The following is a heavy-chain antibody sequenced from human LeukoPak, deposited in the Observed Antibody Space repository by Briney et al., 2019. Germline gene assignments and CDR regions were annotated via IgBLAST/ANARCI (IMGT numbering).Heavy chain of an antibody. Sequence: GGSLRLSCAASGFTFSSYGMDWVRQAPGKGLEWVAVIGYDGSEKHYADSVKGRFSISRDNSKNALSLQMNSLRVEDTAVYFCARPRLFKGVFDDWGQGTVVTVSS. V-gene: IGHV3-33*01. J-gene: IGHJ3*01. CDR2: IGYDGSEK. CDR3: ARPRLFKGVFDD. D-gene: IGHD2-8*01. CDR1: GFTFSSYG.